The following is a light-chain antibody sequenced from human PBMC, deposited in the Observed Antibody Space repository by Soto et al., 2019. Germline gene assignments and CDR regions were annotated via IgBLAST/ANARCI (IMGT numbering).Light chain of an antibody. CDR3: QQYYSYPRT. J-gene: IGKJ3*01. CDR2: AAS. Sequence: AIRMTQSPSSLSASTGDRVTITCRASQGISSYLAWYQQKPGKAPKLLIYAASTLQSGVPSRFSGSGCGTDFTLTISCMQSEDFATYYCQQYYSYPRTFGLGTKVDIK. V-gene: IGKV1-8*01. CDR1: QGISSY.